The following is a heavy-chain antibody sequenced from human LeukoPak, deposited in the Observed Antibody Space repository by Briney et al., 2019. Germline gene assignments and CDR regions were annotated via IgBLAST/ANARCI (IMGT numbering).Heavy chain of an antibody. CDR2: IYSGGST. CDR3: ARDTHESGQFDY. Sequence: GGSLRPSCAASGFTVSSNYMSWVRQAPGKGLEWVSVIYSGGSTYYADSVKGRFTISRDNSKNTLYLQMNSLRAEDTAVYYCARDTHESGQFDYWGQGTLVTVSS. CDR1: GFTVSSNY. V-gene: IGHV3-53*01. J-gene: IGHJ4*02.